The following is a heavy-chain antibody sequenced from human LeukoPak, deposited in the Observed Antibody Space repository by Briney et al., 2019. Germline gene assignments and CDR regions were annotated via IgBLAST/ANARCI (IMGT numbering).Heavy chain of an antibody. CDR2: IYTTGST. J-gene: IGHJ4*02. V-gene: IGHV4-4*09. CDR1: GGSINIY. D-gene: IGHD1-26*01. CDR3: ARWGLSGDYSYLDY. Sequence: SETLSLTCTVSGGSINIYWSWIRQPPGKGLEWIGFIYTTGSTNCNPSLKSRVTISVDTSRNQFSLKLTSVTAADTAVYYCARWGLSGDYSYLDYWGQGTLVTVSS.